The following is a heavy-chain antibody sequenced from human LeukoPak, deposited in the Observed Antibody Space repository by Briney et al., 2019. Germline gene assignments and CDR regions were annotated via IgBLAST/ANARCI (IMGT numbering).Heavy chain of an antibody. D-gene: IGHD3-10*01. CDR2: ITSSSSSI. V-gene: IGHV3-48*02. CDR1: GFTFSGYS. CDR3: AGEGYYGAFDN. Sequence: GGSLRLSCAATGFTFSGYSMSWVRQAPGKGLEWISYITSSSSSIYYADSVKGRFTISRDNAKNSLYLQMNRLRDEDTAVYYCAGEGYYGAFDNWGQGTMVTVSS. J-gene: IGHJ3*02.